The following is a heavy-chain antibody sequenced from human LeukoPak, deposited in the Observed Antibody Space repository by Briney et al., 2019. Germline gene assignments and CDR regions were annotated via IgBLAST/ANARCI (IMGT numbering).Heavy chain of an antibody. CDR1: GFTFSSYS. CDR2: ISSSSSYI. Sequence: GGSLRLSCAASGFTFSSYSMNWVRQAPGKGLEWVSSISSSSSYIYYADSVKGRFTISRDNSKNTLYLQMNSLRAEDTAVYYCARDGSWYYFDYWGQGTLVTVSS. V-gene: IGHV3-21*01. D-gene: IGHD6-13*01. CDR3: ARDGSWYYFDY. J-gene: IGHJ4*02.